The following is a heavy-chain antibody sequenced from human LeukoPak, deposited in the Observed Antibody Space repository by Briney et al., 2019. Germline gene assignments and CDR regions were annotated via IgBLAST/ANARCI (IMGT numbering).Heavy chain of an antibody. D-gene: IGHD1-26*01. CDR3: ARDKDVGATLLDY. Sequence: GGTLRLSCAASGFTFNNYIMNWVRQAPGKGLEWVANIKQDGSEKYYVDSVKGRFTISRDNAKNSLFLQMNSLRADDTAVYYCARDKDVGATLLDYWGQGTLVTVSS. V-gene: IGHV3-7*01. CDR2: IKQDGSEK. J-gene: IGHJ4*02. CDR1: GFTFNNYI.